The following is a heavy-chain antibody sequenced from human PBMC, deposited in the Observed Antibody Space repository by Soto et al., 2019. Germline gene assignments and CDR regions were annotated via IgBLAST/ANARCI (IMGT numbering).Heavy chain of an antibody. CDR3: ARDQGRAYSSSSD. CDR1: GFTVSSYW. Sequence: XGSLRLSCSASGFTVSSYWMSWVRQAPGKGLEWVANIKQDGSEKYYVDSVKGRFTISRDNAKNSLYLQMNSLRAEDTAVYYCARDQGRAYSSSSDWGQGPLVTVSS. J-gene: IGHJ1*01. V-gene: IGHV3-7*03. D-gene: IGHD6-6*01. CDR2: IKQDGSEK.